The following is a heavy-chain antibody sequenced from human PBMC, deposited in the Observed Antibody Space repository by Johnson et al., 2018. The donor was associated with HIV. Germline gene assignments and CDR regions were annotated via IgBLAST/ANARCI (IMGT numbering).Heavy chain of an antibody. CDR1: GFTFSDYY. D-gene: IGHD6-6*01. CDR3: ARHSTSSTMGAFDI. Sequence: QVQLVESGGGVVKPGGSLRLSCAASGFTFSDYYMSWIRQAPGKGLEWVSYIASSDSPIYYADSVKGRFTISRDNAKNSLYLQMNTLRAEDTAVYYCARHSTSSTMGAFDIWGKGTMVTVSS. V-gene: IGHV3-11*04. J-gene: IGHJ3*02. CDR2: IASSDSPI.